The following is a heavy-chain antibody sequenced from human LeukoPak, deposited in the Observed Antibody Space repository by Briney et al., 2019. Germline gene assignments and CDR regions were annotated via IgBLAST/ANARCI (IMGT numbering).Heavy chain of an antibody. J-gene: IGHJ4*02. V-gene: IGHV1-69*13. CDR3: AKGRYCSSTSCLLDY. Sequence: GASVKVSCKASGGTFSSYAINWVRQAPGQGLEWMGGIIPIFGTSNYAQKFQGRVTITADESTSTAYMQLSSLRAEDTAVYYCAKGRYCSSTSCLLDYWGQGTLVTVSS. D-gene: IGHD2-2*01. CDR2: IIPIFGTS. CDR1: GGTFSSYA.